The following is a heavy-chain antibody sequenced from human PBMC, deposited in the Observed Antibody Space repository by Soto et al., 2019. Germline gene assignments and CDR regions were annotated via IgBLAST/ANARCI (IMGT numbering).Heavy chain of an antibody. D-gene: IGHD2-2*01. Sequence: QVQLVQSGAEVKKPGASVKVSCKASGDTFTSYDINWVRQATGQGLEWMGWMNPNSGHTGYAQKFQGRVTMTRTTSRVTAYRESSSLRSDDTAVYYGANGGSTSAFDIWGQGTMVTVSS. CDR3: ANGGSTSAFDI. CDR1: GDTFTSYD. V-gene: IGHV1-8*01. CDR2: MNPNSGHT. J-gene: IGHJ3*02.